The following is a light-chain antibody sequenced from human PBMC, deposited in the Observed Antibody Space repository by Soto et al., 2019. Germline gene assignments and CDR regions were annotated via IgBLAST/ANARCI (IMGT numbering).Light chain of an antibody. V-gene: IGLV4-69*01. J-gene: IGLJ2*01. Sequence: QLVLTQSPSASASLGASVKLTCTLSSGHSSYAIAWHQKQPGKGPRYLMDLNNDGSHTKGDGIPDRFSGSSSGADRFLIISRLQSEDEADYYCQTWGTGFQFFGGGPKVTVL. CDR1: SGHSSYA. CDR2: LNNDGSH. CDR3: QTWGTGFQF.